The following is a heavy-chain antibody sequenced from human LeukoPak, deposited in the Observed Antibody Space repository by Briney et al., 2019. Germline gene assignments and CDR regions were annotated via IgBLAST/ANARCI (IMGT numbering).Heavy chain of an antibody. CDR3: ARVGTYYDILTGYSTDAFDI. Sequence: GGYLRLSCAASGFTFSSYWMHWVRHAPGKGLVWVSRINSDGSSTSYADSVKGRFTISRDNAKNTLYLQMNSLRAEDTAVYYCARVGTYYDILTGYSTDAFDIWGQGTMVTVSS. D-gene: IGHD3-9*01. CDR2: INSDGSST. CDR1: GFTFSSYW. V-gene: IGHV3-74*01. J-gene: IGHJ3*02.